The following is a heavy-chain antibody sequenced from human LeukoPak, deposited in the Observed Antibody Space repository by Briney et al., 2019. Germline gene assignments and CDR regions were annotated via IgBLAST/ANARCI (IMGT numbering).Heavy chain of an antibody. D-gene: IGHD3-3*01. CDR2: ITSSSGYI. J-gene: IGHJ4*02. Sequence: GGSLRLSCAASGFPFSSYSMNWVRQAPGKGLEWVSSITSSSGYIYYADSVKGRFTISRDNAKNSLYLQMNSLRAEDTAVYYCARVHDFWSFDYWGQGTLVTVSS. CDR3: ARVHDFWSFDY. V-gene: IGHV3-21*01. CDR1: GFPFSSYS.